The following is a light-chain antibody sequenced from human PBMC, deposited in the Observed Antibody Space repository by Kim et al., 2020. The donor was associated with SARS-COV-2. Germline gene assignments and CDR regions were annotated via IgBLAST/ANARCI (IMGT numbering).Light chain of an antibody. V-gene: IGLV2-11*03. CDR1: RSDIGNYNY. Sequence: GQSVTISCTGTRSDIGNYNYVTWYQQHPGKAPKVLIYDVSKRPSGVPDRFSGSKSGNTASLTISGLQAEDEADYHCCSYAGSYSLVFGGGTQLTVL. J-gene: IGLJ2*01. CDR2: DVS. CDR3: CSYAGSYSLV.